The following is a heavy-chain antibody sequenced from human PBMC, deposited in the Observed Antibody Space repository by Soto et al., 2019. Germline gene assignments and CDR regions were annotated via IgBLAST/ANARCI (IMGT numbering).Heavy chain of an antibody. V-gene: IGHV4-31*03. D-gene: IGHD6-6*01. Sequence: QVQLQESGPGLVKPSQTLSLTCTVSGGSISSGGYYWSWIRQHPGKGLEWIGYIYYSGSTYYNPSLKSRVTISVNTSKNQFSLKLSSVTAADTAVYYCARERASSSAPTFDYWGQGTLVTVSS. CDR1: GGSISSGGYY. CDR3: ARERASSSAPTFDY. CDR2: IYYSGST. J-gene: IGHJ4*02.